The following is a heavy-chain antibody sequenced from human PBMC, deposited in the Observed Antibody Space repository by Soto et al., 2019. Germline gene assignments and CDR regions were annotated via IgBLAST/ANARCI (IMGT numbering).Heavy chain of an antibody. D-gene: IGHD6-6*01. CDR3: ARGENGQLAN. CDR2: IYHSGRT. J-gene: IGHJ3*01. CDR1: GYSFSNSYY. V-gene: IGHV4-38-2*01. Sequence: ASETLSLTCAVSGYSFSNSYYWGWIRQPPGEGLEWIGNIYHSGRTYCNPSLKSRVTISLDTSKNQFSLRLRSVTAADTGVYYCARGENGQLANWGQGTMVT.